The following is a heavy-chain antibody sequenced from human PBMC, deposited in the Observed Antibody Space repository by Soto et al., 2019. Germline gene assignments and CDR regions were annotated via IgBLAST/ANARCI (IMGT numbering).Heavy chain of an antibody. Sequence: ASVKVSCKASGYTFTSYPTHWVRQAPGQRLEWMGWIDAGNGNTKYSQKFRGRVTFTTDTSASTAYMDLSSLRSEDTAVYYCARGRRIAARPEPLMDVWGQGTTVTVSS. J-gene: IGHJ6*02. CDR1: GYTFTSYP. D-gene: IGHD6-6*01. V-gene: IGHV1-3*01. CDR3: ARGRRIAARPEPLMDV. CDR2: IDAGNGNT.